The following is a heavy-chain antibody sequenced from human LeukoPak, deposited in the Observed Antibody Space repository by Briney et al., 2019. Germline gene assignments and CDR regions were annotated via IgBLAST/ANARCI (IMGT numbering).Heavy chain of an antibody. V-gene: IGHV3-30-3*01. CDR3: ARDSEGQWLVLGVMDY. D-gene: IGHD6-19*01. CDR1: GFTFSSYA. CDR2: ISYDVSNK. J-gene: IGHJ4*02. Sequence: GGSLRLSCAASGFTFSSYAMHWVRQAPGKGLEWVAVISYDVSNKYYADSVKGRFTISRDNSKNTLYLQMNSLRAEDTAVYYCARDSEGQWLVLGVMDYWGQGTLVTVSS.